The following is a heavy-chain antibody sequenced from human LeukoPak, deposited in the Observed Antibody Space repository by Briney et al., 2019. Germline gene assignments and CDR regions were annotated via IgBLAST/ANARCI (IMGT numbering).Heavy chain of an antibody. Sequence: TGGSLRLSCAASGFTFKFYSMNWVRQAPGKGLEWVSYISTNTTTIYYADSVKGRFTISRDNAKNSLFLQMNSLRAEDSAMYYCARVAVLGYCSGGSCFYYMDVWGKGTTVTVSS. CDR2: ISTNTTTI. CDR3: ARVAVLGYCSGGSCFYYMDV. J-gene: IGHJ6*03. D-gene: IGHD2-15*01. CDR1: GFTFKFYS. V-gene: IGHV3-48*01.